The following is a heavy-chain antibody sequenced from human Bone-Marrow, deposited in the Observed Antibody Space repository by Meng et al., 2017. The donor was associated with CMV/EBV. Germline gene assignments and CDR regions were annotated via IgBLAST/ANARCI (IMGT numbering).Heavy chain of an antibody. CDR1: GGSISSSSYY. CDR3: ARVYDFWSGYLDY. CDR2: IYYSGST. D-gene: IGHD3-3*01. V-gene: IGHV4-39*07. J-gene: IGHJ4*02. Sequence: SETLSLTCTVSGGSISSSSYYWGWIRQPPGKGLEWIGSIYYSGSTYYNPSLKSRVTISVDTPKNQFSLKLSSVTAADTAVYYCARVYDFWSGYLDYWGQGTLVTGSS.